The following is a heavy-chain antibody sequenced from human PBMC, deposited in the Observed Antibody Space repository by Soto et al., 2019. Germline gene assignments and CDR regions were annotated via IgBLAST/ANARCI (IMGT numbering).Heavy chain of an antibody. CDR2: ISSSGSYI. J-gene: IGHJ4*02. CDR1: GFTFSSYS. V-gene: IGHV3-21*01. D-gene: IGHD3-9*01. Sequence: EVQLVESGGGLVKPGGSLRLSCAASGFTFSSYSMNWVRQAPGKGLEWVSLISSSGSYIYYADSVKGRFTISRDNAKNSLFLQMNCLRAEDTAVYYCARDSGTYYDFLTGYRGTPDWWGQGTLVTVSS. CDR3: ARDSGTYYDFLTGYRGTPDW.